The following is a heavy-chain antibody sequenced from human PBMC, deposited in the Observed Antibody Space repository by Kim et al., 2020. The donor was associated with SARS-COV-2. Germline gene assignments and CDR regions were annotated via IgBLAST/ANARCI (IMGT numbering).Heavy chain of an antibody. Sequence: LSLTCAASGFTFSNFAMSWVRQAPGKGLEWVSTISGSGGSTYYADSVKGRFTISRDNSKNRLFLQMNSLRAEDTAVYNCAKVGGVVGAPYYYYGLDVWGQGTTVTVSS. D-gene: IGHD2-15*01. CDR3: AKVGGVVGAPYYYYGLDV. V-gene: IGHV3-23*01. CDR1: GFTFSNFA. J-gene: IGHJ6*02. CDR2: ISGSGGST.